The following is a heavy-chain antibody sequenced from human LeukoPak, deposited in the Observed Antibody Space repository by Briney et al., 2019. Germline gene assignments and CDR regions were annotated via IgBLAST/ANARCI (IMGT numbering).Heavy chain of an antibody. CDR3: ARRWSIATHAFDI. Sequence: RGASLKISCKGSGYSFTSYWIGWVRPLPGKGLEWMGIIYPGDSDTRYSPSFQGQVTISADKSISTAYLQWSSLKASDTAMYYCARRWSIATHAFDIWGQGTMVTVSS. CDR2: IYPGDSDT. D-gene: IGHD6-6*01. V-gene: IGHV5-51*01. J-gene: IGHJ3*02. CDR1: GYSFTSYW.